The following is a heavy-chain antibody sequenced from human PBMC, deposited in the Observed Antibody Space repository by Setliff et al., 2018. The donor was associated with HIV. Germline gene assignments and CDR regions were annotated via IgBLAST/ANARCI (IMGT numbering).Heavy chain of an antibody. J-gene: IGHJ3*01. CDR2: IKQDGSEK. CDR1: GFTFSNYW. V-gene: IGHV3-7*01. Sequence: PGGSLRLSCAASGFTFSNYWMSWVRQAPGKGLEWVANIKQDGSEKNYADSLKGRFTISRDDSKNTLYLQMNSLRAEDTALYYCARGQFRLRPDSLDLWGQGTLVTVSS. D-gene: IGHD2-21*01. CDR3: ARGQFRLRPDSLDL.